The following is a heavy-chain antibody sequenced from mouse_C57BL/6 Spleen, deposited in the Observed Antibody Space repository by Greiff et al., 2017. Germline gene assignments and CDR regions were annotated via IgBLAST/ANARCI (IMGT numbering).Heavy chain of an antibody. Sequence: QVQLQQPGAELVKPGASVKLSCKASGYTFTSYWMQWVNQRPGQGLEWIGGSDPSDSYTNYNQKFKGKATWTVDTSSSTAYMQLSSLTAEDSAVYYCARRGTTDYWGQGTTLTVSS. V-gene: IGHV1-50*01. D-gene: IGHD1-1*01. CDR2: SDPSDSYT. J-gene: IGHJ2*01. CDR1: GYTFTSYW. CDR3: ARRGTTDY.